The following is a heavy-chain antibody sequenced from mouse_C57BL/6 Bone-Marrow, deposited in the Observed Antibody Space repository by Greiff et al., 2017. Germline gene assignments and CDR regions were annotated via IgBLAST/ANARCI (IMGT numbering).Heavy chain of an antibody. CDR3: ARSGRFYYYAMDY. D-gene: IGHD3-1*01. CDR2: IYPGDGDT. CDR1: GHAFSSYW. J-gene: IGHJ4*01. V-gene: IGHV1-80*01. Sequence: QVQLQQSGAELVKPGASVKISCKASGHAFSSYWMNWVKQRPGKGLEWIGQIYPGDGDTNYNGKFKGKATLTADKSSSTAYMQLSSLTSEDSAVYFCARSGRFYYYAMDYWGQGTSVTVSS.